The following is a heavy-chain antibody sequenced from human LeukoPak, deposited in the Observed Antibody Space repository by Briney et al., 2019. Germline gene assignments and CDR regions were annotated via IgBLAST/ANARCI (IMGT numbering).Heavy chain of an antibody. CDR1: GYTFSGYY. CDR2: INPKSGGT. CDR3: ARDRTTMIRGIYPGDY. Sequence: ASVKVSCKASGYTFSGYYMHWVRQAPGQGLEWMGWINPKSGGTNEAQKFHDRVTMTRDTSIRTAYMEVSRLRSDDTAVYYCARDRTTMIRGIYPGDYWGQGTLVTVSS. J-gene: IGHJ4*02. V-gene: IGHV1-2*02. D-gene: IGHD3-10*01.